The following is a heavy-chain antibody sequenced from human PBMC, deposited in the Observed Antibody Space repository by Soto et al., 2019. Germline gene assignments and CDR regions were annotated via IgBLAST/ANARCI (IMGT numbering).Heavy chain of an antibody. J-gene: IGHJ4*02. CDR1: GFTFGDYA. CDR3: TRASSLDFDF. D-gene: IGHD3-16*01. Sequence: PGGSLRLSCTTSGFTFGDYALSWVRQAPGKGLEWVGFTRRNAYGGTTDYAASVKGRFTISRDDSKSIAYLQMNSLRTEDTALYYCTRASSLDFDFWGRGTLVTVSS. V-gene: IGHV3-49*04. CDR2: TRRNAYGGTT.